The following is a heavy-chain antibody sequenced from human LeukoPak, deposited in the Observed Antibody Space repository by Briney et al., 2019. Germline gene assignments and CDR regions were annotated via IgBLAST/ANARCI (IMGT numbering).Heavy chain of an antibody. Sequence: SETLSLACTVSGGSISSYYWSWIRQPPGKGLEWIGYIYYSGSTNYNPSLKSRVTISVDTSKNQFSLKLGSVTAADTAVYYCARDVRVYQPPYYYMDVWGKGTTVTVSS. CDR1: GGSISSYY. CDR3: ARDVRVYQPPYYYMDV. J-gene: IGHJ6*03. D-gene: IGHD6-13*01. CDR2: IYYSGST. V-gene: IGHV4-59*01.